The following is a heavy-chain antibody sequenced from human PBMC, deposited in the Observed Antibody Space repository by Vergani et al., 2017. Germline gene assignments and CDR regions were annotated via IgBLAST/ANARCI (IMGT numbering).Heavy chain of an antibody. CDR2: LIPIFRKS. Sequence: QVQLVQSGAEVKKPGSSVKVSCKASGNTFRSYAVSWVRQAPGQGLEWVGGLIPIFRKSHYAQKFQGRVTITADESTSTAYMELSSLRSEDTAVYYCASSYGSGSFLDYWGQGTLVTVSS. CDR3: ASSYGSGSFLDY. D-gene: IGHD3-10*01. V-gene: IGHV1-69*12. J-gene: IGHJ4*02. CDR1: GNTFRSYA.